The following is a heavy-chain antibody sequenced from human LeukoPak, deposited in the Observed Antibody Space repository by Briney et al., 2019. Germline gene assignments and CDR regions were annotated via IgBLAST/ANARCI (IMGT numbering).Heavy chain of an antibody. CDR1: GFTFSSYS. D-gene: IGHD3-3*01. V-gene: IGHV3-21*06. Sequence: TGGSLTLSCAASGFTFSSYSMNWVRQAPGKGLEWVSSISSSSYIYYADSVKGRFTISRDNAKNPLYLQMKSLRAEDTAVYYCASFFTGFLKWLPIPYFDYWGQRTLVTVSS. CDR2: ISSSSYI. CDR3: ASFFTGFLKWLPIPYFDY. J-gene: IGHJ4*02.